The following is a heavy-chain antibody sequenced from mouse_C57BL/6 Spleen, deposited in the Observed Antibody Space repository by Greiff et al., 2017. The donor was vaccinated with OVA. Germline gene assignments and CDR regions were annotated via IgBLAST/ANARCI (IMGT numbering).Heavy chain of an antibody. Sequence: QVKLQQPGAELVMPGASVKLSCKASGYTFTSYWMHWVKQRPGQGLEWIGEIDPSDSYTNYNQKFKGKSTLTVDKSSSTAYMQLSSLTSEDSAVYYCARGRGSSPDYWGQGTTLTVSS. J-gene: IGHJ2*01. CDR3: ARGRGSSPDY. CDR1: GYTFTSYW. V-gene: IGHV1-69*01. D-gene: IGHD1-1*01. CDR2: IDPSDSYT.